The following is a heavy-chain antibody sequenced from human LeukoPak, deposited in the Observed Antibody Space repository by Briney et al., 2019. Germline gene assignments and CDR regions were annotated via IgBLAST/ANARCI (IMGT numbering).Heavy chain of an antibody. D-gene: IGHD2-15*01. J-gene: IGHJ5*02. CDR2: IYHSGST. CDR3: ARRDLRGGSRYSVYNWFDP. Sequence: PSETLSLTCAVSGGSISSSNWWSWVRQPPGKGLEWIGEIYHSGSTNYNPSLKSRVTISVDKSKNQFSLKLSSVTAADTAVYYCARRDLRGGSRYSVYNWFDPWGQGTLVTVSS. V-gene: IGHV4-4*02. CDR1: GGSISSSNW.